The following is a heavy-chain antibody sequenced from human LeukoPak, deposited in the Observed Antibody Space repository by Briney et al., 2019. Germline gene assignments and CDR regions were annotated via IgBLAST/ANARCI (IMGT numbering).Heavy chain of an antibody. J-gene: IGHJ4*02. CDR2: ISSSSSYI. D-gene: IGHD3-22*01. CDR1: GFTFSSYS. CDR3: AKVADYYDSSGYKH. V-gene: IGHV3-21*04. Sequence: GGSLRLSCAASGFTFSSYSMNWVRQAPGKGLEWVSSISSSSSYIYYADSVKGRFTISRDNSKNTLYLQMNSLRAEDTAVYYCAKVADYYDSSGYKHWGQGTLVTVSS.